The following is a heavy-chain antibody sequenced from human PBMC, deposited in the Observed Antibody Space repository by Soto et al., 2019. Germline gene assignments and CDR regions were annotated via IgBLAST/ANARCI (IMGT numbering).Heavy chain of an antibody. Sequence: SETLSLTCTVSGGSISTYYWSWIRQPPGKGLEWIGYISYSGSTKYNPSLTSRVTISLDTSKNQFSLNLSSVTAADTAVYYCARSYCSITSCSGLNWFDPWGQGTLVTVSS. CDR3: ARSYCSITSCSGLNWFDP. CDR2: ISYSGST. CDR1: GGSISTYY. D-gene: IGHD2-2*01. J-gene: IGHJ5*02. V-gene: IGHV4-59*01.